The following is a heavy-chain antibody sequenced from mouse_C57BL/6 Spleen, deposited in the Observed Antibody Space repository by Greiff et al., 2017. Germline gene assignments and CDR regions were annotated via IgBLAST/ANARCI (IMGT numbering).Heavy chain of an antibody. D-gene: IGHD2-4*01. Sequence: QVQLQQSGAELVRPGASVTLSCKASGYTFTDYEMHWVKQTPVHGLEWIGAIDPETGGTAYNQKFKGKAILTADKSSSTAYMELRSRTSEDSAVYYCTREGRLRRDWYFDVWGTGTTVTVSS. CDR2: IDPETGGT. J-gene: IGHJ1*03. V-gene: IGHV1-15*01. CDR1: GYTFTDYE. CDR3: TREGRLRRDWYFDV.